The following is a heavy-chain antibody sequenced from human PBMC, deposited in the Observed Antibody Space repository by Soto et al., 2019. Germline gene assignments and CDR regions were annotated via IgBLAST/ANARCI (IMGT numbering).Heavy chain of an antibody. J-gene: IGHJ4*02. CDR3: WRKQKRKWWSGRYGGGEN. CDR2: ISYDGSNK. Sequence: HPGGSLRLSCAASGFTFSSYAMHWVRQAPGKGLEWVAVISYDGSNKYYADSVKGRFTISRDNAKNTLYLQMNSLRAEDTAVYYCWRKQKRKWWSGRYGGGENWGQGTLVTVSS. V-gene: IGHV3-30-3*01. D-gene: IGHD6-19*01. CDR1: GFTFSSYA.